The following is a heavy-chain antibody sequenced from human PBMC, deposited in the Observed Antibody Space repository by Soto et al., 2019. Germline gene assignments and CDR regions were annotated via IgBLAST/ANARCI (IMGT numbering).Heavy chain of an antibody. J-gene: IGHJ6*02. CDR1: GFTFSSYA. D-gene: IGHD3-10*01. CDR3: ARDPKGEGSGSSVGPRRYYYYGMDV. V-gene: IGHV3-30-3*01. Sequence: GGSLRLSCAASGFTFSSYAMHWVRQAPGKGLEWVAVISYDGSNKYYADSVKGRFTISRDNSKNTLYLQMNSLRAEDTAVYYCARDPKGEGSGSSVGPRRYYYYGMDVWGQGTTVTVS. CDR2: ISYDGSNK.